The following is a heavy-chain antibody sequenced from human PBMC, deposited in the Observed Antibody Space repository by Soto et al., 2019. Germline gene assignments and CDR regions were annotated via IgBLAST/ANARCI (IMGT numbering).Heavy chain of an antibody. CDR3: ARDKITGLFAY. CDR1: GDSVSSYY. V-gene: IGHV4-59*02. Sequence: PSETLSLTCTVSGDSVSSYYWNWIRQPPGQGLEWIGYLYYSGSTNYNPSLKSRVAISVDTSKNQFSLKLTSVTAADTAVYYCARDKITGLFAYWGQGTPVTVSS. J-gene: IGHJ4*02. CDR2: LYYSGST. D-gene: IGHD2-8*02.